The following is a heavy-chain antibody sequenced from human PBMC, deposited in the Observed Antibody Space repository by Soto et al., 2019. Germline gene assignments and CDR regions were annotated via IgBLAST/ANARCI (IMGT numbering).Heavy chain of an antibody. V-gene: IGHV3-30*18. Sequence: QVQLVESGGGVVQPGKSLRLSCAASGFAFSSYGIHWVRQAPGKGLEWVAGISYDGSKKYYADSVKGQFIISRDNSENTLRLQMDGLRADDTAVYYCAKDTYYHDTSGYYVFDHWGQGTLVTVSS. J-gene: IGHJ4*02. CDR2: ISYDGSKK. CDR3: AKDTYYHDTSGYYVFDH. D-gene: IGHD3-22*01. CDR1: GFAFSSYG.